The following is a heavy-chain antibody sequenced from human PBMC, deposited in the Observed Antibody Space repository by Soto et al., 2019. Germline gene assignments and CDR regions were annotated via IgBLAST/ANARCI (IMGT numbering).Heavy chain of an antibody. CDR1: GGTFSSYT. D-gene: IGHD2-15*01. J-gene: IGHJ4*02. CDR2: IIPILGIA. V-gene: IGHV1-69*08. CDR3: ARDLGCSGGSCYSGDY. Sequence: QVQLVQSGAEVKKPGSSVKVSCKASGGTFSSYTISWVRQAPGQGLEWMGRIIPILGIANYAQKFQGRVTITADKSTSTADIELSSLRSEDTAVYYCARDLGCSGGSCYSGDYWGQGTLVTVSS.